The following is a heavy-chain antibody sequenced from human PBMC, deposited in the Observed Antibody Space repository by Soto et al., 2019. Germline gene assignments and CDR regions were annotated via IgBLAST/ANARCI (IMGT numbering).Heavy chain of an antibody. Sequence: GGSLRLSCAASGFTFSSYSMNWVRQAPGKGLEWVSSISSSSSYIYYADSVKGRFTISRNNAKNSLYLQMNSLRAEDTAVYYCARVGINDYIWGSYKGYLYYFDYWGQGTLVTVSS. CDR1: GFTFSSYS. J-gene: IGHJ4*02. D-gene: IGHD3-16*01. CDR3: ARVGINDYIWGSYKGYLYYFDY. V-gene: IGHV3-21*01. CDR2: ISSSSSYI.